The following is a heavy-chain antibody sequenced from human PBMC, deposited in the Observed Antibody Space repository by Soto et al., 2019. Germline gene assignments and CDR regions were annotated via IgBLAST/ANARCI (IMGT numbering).Heavy chain of an antibody. J-gene: IGHJ6*02. CDR1: GFTFSNCG. V-gene: IGHV3-48*01. CDR2: ISDSGATK. CDR3: ARCSRNSCYSYGVDV. D-gene: IGHD2-15*01. Sequence: EVQLVESGGGLVQPGGSLRLSCAASGFTFSNCGMNWVRQTPGKGLEWVSYISDSGATKHYADSVKGRFTISRDNGKDSLYLQMNSLRAEDTAVYFCARCSRNSCYSYGVDVWGQGATVTVSS.